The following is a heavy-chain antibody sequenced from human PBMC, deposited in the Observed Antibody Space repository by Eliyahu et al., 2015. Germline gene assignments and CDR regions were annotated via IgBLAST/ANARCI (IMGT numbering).Heavy chain of an antibody. J-gene: IGHJ4*02. Sequence: QLLASGGGLVQPGGSLRLSCAASGFXFDTYVMTWVRQAPGKGLEWLSAISATGHSTYTADSVKGRLTISRDNSKNTLSLQMDSLRVEDTAIYYCAKGQELGTPYYFDYWGQGILVTVSS. CDR3: AKGQELGTPYYFDY. CDR2: ISATGHST. CDR1: GFXFDTYV. V-gene: IGHV3-23*01. D-gene: IGHD3-16*01.